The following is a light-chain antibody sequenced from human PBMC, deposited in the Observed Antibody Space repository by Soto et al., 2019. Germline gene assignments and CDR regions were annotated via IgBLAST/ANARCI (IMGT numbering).Light chain of an antibody. J-gene: IGKJ1*01. CDR2: DAS. V-gene: IGKV3-15*01. Sequence: IVMTQSPATLSVSPGERATLSCRASQSVSSKLAWYQQKPGQAPRLLIYDASTRATGVPARFSGSGSGTEFTLTISGLQSEDYAVYYCQQYNGWPRTFGQGTKVEIK. CDR3: QQYNGWPRT. CDR1: QSVSSK.